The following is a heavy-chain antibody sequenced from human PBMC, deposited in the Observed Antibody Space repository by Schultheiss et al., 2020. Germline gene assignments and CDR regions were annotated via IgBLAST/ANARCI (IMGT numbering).Heavy chain of an antibody. CDR3: ARDSVNAGTFDY. D-gene: IGHD1-26*01. CDR2: ISGSGGST. J-gene: IGHJ4*02. Sequence: GGSLRLSCAASGFTFSSYAMSWVRQAPGKGLEWVSAISGSGGSTYYADSVKGRFTISRDNSKNTVYLQMSSLRAEDTAVYYCARDSVNAGTFDYWGQGTLVTVSS. CDR1: GFTFSSYA. V-gene: IGHV3-23*01.